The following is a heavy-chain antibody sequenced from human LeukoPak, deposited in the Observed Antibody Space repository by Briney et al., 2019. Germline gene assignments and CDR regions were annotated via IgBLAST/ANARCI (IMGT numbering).Heavy chain of an antibody. Sequence: PSETLSLTCTVSGGSISSSSYYWGWIRQPPGKGLEWIGSMYSSGSTYYNPSLKSRVTISVDTSKNQFSLKLSSVTAADTAVYYCARVQYYDFWSGPVYYYYYMDVWGKGTTVTVSS. CDR3: ARVQYYDFWSGPVYYYYYMDV. CDR1: GGSISSSSYY. V-gene: IGHV4-39*07. CDR2: MYSSGST. D-gene: IGHD3-3*01. J-gene: IGHJ6*03.